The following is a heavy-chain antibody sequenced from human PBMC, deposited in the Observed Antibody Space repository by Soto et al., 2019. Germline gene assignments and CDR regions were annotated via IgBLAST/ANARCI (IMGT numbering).Heavy chain of an antibody. Sequence: QVPLVESGGGVVQPGRSLRLSCAASGFTFSSYGMHWVRQAPGKGLVWVAVIWYDGSNEYYADSVKGRFTISRDNSKNTLYLQMNSLRAEDTAVYSCARGGPGSIAVAGTAQGPYDDDYGMDVWGQGTTVTVSS. CDR2: IWYDGSNE. CDR3: ARGGPGSIAVAGTAQGPYDDDYGMDV. CDR1: GFTFSSYG. J-gene: IGHJ6*02. D-gene: IGHD6-19*01. V-gene: IGHV3-33*01.